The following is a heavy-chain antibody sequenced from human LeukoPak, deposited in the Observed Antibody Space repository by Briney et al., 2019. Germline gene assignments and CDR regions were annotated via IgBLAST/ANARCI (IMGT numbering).Heavy chain of an antibody. V-gene: IGHV4-34*01. J-gene: IGHJ4*02. CDR3: AVVVTSILILDS. CDR1: VGSFSCYY. Sequence: SETLSLTCAVYVGSFSCYYWSWIRQPPGKGLEWIGEINHSGSTNYNPSLKSRVTISVDTSKNQFSLKLSSVTAADTAVYYCAVVVTSILILDSWGQGTLVTVSS. CDR2: INHSGST. D-gene: IGHD2-21*02.